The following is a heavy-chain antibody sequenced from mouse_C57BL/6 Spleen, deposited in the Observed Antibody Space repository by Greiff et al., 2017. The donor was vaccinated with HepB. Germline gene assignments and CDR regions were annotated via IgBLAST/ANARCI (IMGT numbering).Heavy chain of an antibody. V-gene: IGHV1-55*01. D-gene: IGHD1-1*01. CDR3: ARHHYGRGYFDV. CDR2: IYPGSGST. CDR1: GYTFTSYW. Sequence: VQLQQPGAELVKPGASVKMSCKASGYTFTSYWITWVKQRPGQGLEWIGDIYPGSGSTNYNEKFKSKATLTVDTSSSTAYMQLSSLTSEDSAVYYGARHHYGRGYFDVWGTGTTVTVSS. J-gene: IGHJ1*03.